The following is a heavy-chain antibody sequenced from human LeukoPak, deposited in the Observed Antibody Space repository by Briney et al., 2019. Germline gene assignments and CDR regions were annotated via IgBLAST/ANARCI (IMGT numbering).Heavy chain of an antibody. CDR1: GFTFSSYG. D-gene: IGHD2-15*01. Sequence: PGGTLRLSCAASGFTFSSYGMSWVRQAPGKGLEWVSAISGSGGSTYYADSVKGRFTISRDNAKNSVFLQLNSVNVEDTAVYYCARYGVKESSSLFYFDYWGQGTLVTVS. J-gene: IGHJ4*02. V-gene: IGHV3-23*01. CDR2: ISGSGGST. CDR3: ARYGVKESSSLFYFDY.